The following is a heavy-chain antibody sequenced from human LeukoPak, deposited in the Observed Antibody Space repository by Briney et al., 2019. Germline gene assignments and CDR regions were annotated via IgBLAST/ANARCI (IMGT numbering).Heavy chain of an antibody. Sequence: GGSLRLSCAASGFTFSSYAMSWVRQAPGKGLEWVSVISGNGGHTYSADSVKGRFTISRDNSKNTLFLQMSSLRVEDTAVYYCAKGDSFGSGSYFHYWGQGALVTVSS. CDR2: ISGNGGHT. D-gene: IGHD3-10*01. J-gene: IGHJ4*02. CDR3: AKGDSFGSGSYFHY. CDR1: GFTFSSYA. V-gene: IGHV3-23*01.